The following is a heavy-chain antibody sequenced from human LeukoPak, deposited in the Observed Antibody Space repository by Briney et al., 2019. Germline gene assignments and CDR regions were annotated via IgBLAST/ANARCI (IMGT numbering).Heavy chain of an antibody. J-gene: IGHJ5*02. CDR2: IKQDGSEK. CDR1: GFTFSSYW. V-gene: IGHV3-7*03. CDR3: AKDIPRLLWFGELGT. D-gene: IGHD3-10*01. Sequence: GGSLRLSCAASGFTFSSYWMSWVRQAPGKGLEWVANIKQDGSEKYYVDSVKGRFTISRDNAKNSLYLQMNSLRAEDTALYYCAKDIPRLLWFGELGTWGQGTLVTVSS.